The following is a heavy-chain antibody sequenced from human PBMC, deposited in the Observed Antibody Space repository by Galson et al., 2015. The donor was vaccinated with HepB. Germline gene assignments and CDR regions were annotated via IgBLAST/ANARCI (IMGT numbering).Heavy chain of an antibody. V-gene: IGHV3-23*01. CDR3: AKNGLVGWYFDL. Sequence: SLRLSCAASGFTFSSYAMSWVRQAPGKGLEYVSTITGSGGGTYYADSVKGRFTISGDNSKNTLYLQMNSLRAEDTAVYYCAKNGLVGWYFDLWGRGTLVTVSS. CDR1: GFTFSSYA. D-gene: IGHD3-9*01. J-gene: IGHJ2*01. CDR2: ITGSGGGT.